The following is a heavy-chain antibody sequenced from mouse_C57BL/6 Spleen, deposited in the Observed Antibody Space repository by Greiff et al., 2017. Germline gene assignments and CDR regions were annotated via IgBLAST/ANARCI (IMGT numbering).Heavy chain of an antibody. J-gene: IGHJ3*01. CDR2: IYPSDSET. CDR3: ARDEANWVFAY. V-gene: IGHV1-61*01. D-gene: IGHD4-1*01. Sequence: QVQLQQPGAELVRPGSSVKLSCKASGYTFTSYWMDWVKQRPGQGLEWIGNIYPSDSETHYNQKFKDKATLTVDKSSSTAYMQLSSLTSEDSAVYYCARDEANWVFAYWGQGTLVTVSA. CDR1: GYTFTSYW.